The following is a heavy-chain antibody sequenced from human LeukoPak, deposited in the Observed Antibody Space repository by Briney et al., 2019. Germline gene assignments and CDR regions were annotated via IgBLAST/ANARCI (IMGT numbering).Heavy chain of an antibody. CDR2: ISGSGGST. J-gene: IGHJ6*03. Sequence: GGTLRLSCAASGFTFSSYGMSWVRQAPGKGLEWVSAISGSGGSTYYADSVKGRFTISRDNSKNTLYLQMNSLRAEDTAVYYCAKGRYSSSWGPNYYYMDVWGKGTTVTVSS. V-gene: IGHV3-23*01. CDR3: AKGRYSSSWGPNYYYMDV. CDR1: GFTFSSYG. D-gene: IGHD6-13*01.